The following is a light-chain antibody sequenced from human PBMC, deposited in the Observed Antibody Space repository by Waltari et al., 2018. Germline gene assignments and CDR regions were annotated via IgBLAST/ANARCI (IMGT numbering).Light chain of an antibody. CDR1: PSVSSN. J-gene: IGKJ4*01. V-gene: IGKV3-15*01. CDR3: QQCNSYLLT. CDR2: GAS. Sequence: EIVMTQSPATLSVSPGAGATLSCRASPSVSSNLAWYQQKPGQPPRLLIYGASTRATGIPARFSGSGSGTEFTLTISSLQPDDFATYYCQQCNSYLLTFGGGTKVEIK.